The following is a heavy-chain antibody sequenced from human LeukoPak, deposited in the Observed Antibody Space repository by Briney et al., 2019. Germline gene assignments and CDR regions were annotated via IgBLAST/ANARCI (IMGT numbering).Heavy chain of an antibody. Sequence: PGGSLRLSCAASGFSFSSHAMSWVRQAPGKGLEWVSAISGSGGSTYYADSVKGRFTISRDNSKNTLYLQMNSLRAEDTAVYYCAKEDYCSGTSCQTSGWSPVVDYWGQGTLVTVSS. V-gene: IGHV3-23*01. J-gene: IGHJ4*02. CDR2: ISGSGGST. CDR1: GFSFSSHA. CDR3: AKEDYCSGTSCQTSGWSPVVDY. D-gene: IGHD2-2*01.